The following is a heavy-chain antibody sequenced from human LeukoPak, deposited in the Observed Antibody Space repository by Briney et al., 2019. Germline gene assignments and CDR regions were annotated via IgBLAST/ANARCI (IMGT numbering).Heavy chain of an antibody. Sequence: GGSLRLSCAASGFTFSSYAMHWVRQAPGKRLEWVAVISYDGSNKYYADSVKGRFTISRDNSKNTLYLQMNSLRAEDTAVYYCARSVGYSSSRLDYWGQGTLVTVSS. CDR3: ARSVGYSSSRLDY. V-gene: IGHV3-30-3*01. J-gene: IGHJ4*02. D-gene: IGHD6-6*01. CDR2: ISYDGSNK. CDR1: GFTFSSYA.